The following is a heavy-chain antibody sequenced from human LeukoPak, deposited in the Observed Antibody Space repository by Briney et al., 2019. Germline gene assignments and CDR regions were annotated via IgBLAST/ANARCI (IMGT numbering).Heavy chain of an antibody. J-gene: IGHJ4*02. Sequence: GGSLRLSCAASGFTFRNYAMSWVRQAPGKGLEWVSAISFSGSDTYYADSVKGRFTISRDNSKNTRYLQMNSLRADDTAVYYCAKGGSIGSYFVAFDYWGQGTLVTVSS. CDR1: GFTFRNYA. CDR3: AKGGSIGSYFVAFDY. CDR2: ISFSGSDT. D-gene: IGHD1-26*01. V-gene: IGHV3-23*01.